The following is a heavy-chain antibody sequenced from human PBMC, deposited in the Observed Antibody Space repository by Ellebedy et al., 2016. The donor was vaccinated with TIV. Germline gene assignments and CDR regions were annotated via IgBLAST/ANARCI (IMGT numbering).Heavy chain of an antibody. Sequence: GESLKISCAASGFTVSYTYMSWVRQAPGKGLEWVSVIHTGGDTYYADSVKGRFTISRDGSKNTLYLQMNSLRAEDTAVYYCARRITGTYGDDALDIWGQGTMVTVSS. V-gene: IGHV3-53*01. CDR1: GFTVSYTY. CDR2: IHTGGDT. D-gene: IGHD1-20*01. CDR3: ARRITGTYGDDALDI. J-gene: IGHJ3*02.